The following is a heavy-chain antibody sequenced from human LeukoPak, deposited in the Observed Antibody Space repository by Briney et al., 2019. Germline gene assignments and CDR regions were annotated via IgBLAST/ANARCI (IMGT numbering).Heavy chain of an antibody. CDR3: ARSSYSGYEDEGIAHFDY. D-gene: IGHD5-12*01. V-gene: IGHV1-69*02. CDR1: GGTFSSYY. J-gene: IGHJ4*02. Sequence: RASVKVSCKASGGTFSSYYISWVRQAPGQGLEWMGRIIPILGIANYAQKFQGRVTITADKSTSTAYMELSSLSSEDTAVYYCARSSYSGYEDEGIAHFDYWGQGTLVTVSS. CDR2: IIPILGIA.